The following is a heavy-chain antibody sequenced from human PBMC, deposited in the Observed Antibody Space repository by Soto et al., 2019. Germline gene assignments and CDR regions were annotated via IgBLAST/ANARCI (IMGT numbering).Heavy chain of an antibody. V-gene: IGHV4-34*01. CDR3: ARGIVEDIVVVPAAEENNWFDP. CDR1: GGSFSGYY. Sequence: QVQLQQWGAGLLKPSETLSLTCAVYGGSFSGYYWSWIRQPPGKGLEWIGEINHSGSTNYNPSLKSRVTISVDTSKNQFSLKLSPVTAADTAVYYCARGIVEDIVVVPAAEENNWFDPWGQGTLVTVSS. CDR2: INHSGST. D-gene: IGHD2-2*01. J-gene: IGHJ5*02.